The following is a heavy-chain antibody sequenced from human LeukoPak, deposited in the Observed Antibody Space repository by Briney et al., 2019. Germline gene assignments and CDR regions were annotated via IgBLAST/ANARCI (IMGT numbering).Heavy chain of an antibody. V-gene: IGHV5-51*01. CDR2: IYPGDSDT. CDR3: ARGRRGDWLLHPHYFDY. J-gene: IGHJ4*02. Sequence: GESLKISCKGSGYSFTSYWIGWVRQMPGKGLEWMGIIYPGDSDTRYSPSFQGQVTISADKSISTAYLQWSSLKASDTAMYYCARGRRGDWLLHPHYFDYWGQGTLVTVSS. CDR1: GYSFTSYW. D-gene: IGHD3/OR15-3a*01.